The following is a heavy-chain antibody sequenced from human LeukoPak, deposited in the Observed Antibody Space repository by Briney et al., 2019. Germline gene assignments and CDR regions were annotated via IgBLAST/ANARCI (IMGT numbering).Heavy chain of an antibody. D-gene: IGHD3-22*01. CDR3: ARAPGSSGYYLRGWFDP. CDR2: IYYSGST. Sequence: SETLSLTCTVSGGSISSSSYYWGWIRQPPGKGLEWIGSIYYSGSTYYNPSLKSRVTISVDTSKNQFSLKLSSVTAADTAVYYCARAPGSSGYYLRGWFDPWGQGTLVTVSS. CDR1: GGSISSSSYY. J-gene: IGHJ5*02. V-gene: IGHV4-39*07.